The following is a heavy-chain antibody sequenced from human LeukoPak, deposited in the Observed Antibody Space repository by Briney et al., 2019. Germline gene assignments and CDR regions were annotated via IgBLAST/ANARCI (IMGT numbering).Heavy chain of an antibody. Sequence: ASVKVSCKASGGTFSSYAISWVRQAPGQGLEWMGGIIPIFCTANYAQKFQGRVTITTDESTSTAYMELSSLRSEDTAVYYCARGVRFLEWSNMDVWGKGTTVTVSS. CDR1: GGTFSSYA. D-gene: IGHD3-3*01. V-gene: IGHV1-69*05. J-gene: IGHJ6*03. CDR2: IIPIFCTA. CDR3: ARGVRFLEWSNMDV.